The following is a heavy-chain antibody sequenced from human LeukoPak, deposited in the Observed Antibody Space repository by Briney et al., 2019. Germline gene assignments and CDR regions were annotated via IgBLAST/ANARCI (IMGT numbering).Heavy chain of an antibody. CDR3: AKGSRIRARPDYFDY. V-gene: IGHV3-30-3*01. Sequence: GRSLRLSCAASGFTFSYYAMHWVRQAPGKGLEWVAVISYDGSNEYYADSVKGRFTISRDNSKNTLSLQMNSLRAEDTAVYYCAKGSRIRARPDYFDYWGQGTLVTVSS. CDR2: ISYDGSNE. J-gene: IGHJ4*02. CDR1: GFTFSYYA. D-gene: IGHD6-6*01.